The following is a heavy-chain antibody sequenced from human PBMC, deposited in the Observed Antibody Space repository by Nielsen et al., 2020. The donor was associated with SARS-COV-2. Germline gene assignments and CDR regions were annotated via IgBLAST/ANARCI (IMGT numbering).Heavy chain of an antibody. D-gene: IGHD5-18*01. J-gene: IGHJ4*02. CDR2: ISSSSSYI. CDR1: GFTFDDYA. V-gene: IGHV3-21*01. Sequence: GGSLRLSCAASGFTFDDYAMHWVRQAPGKGLEWVSSISSSSSYIYYADSVKGRFTISRDNAKNSLYLQMNSLRAEDTAVYYCARDSPKLVDTAMGDYWGQGTLVTVSS. CDR3: ARDSPKLVDTAMGDY.